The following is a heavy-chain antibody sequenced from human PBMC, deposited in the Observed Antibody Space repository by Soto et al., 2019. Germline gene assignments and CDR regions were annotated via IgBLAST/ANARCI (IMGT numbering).Heavy chain of an antibody. CDR2: IYSGGST. CDR3: ARGRDCCGDCSNWFDP. V-gene: IGHV3-53*04. CDR1: GFTVSSNY. Sequence: EVRLVESGGGLVQPGGSLRLSCAASGFTVSSNYMSWVRQAPGKGLEWVSVIYSGGSTYYADSVMGRFTIPRHNSKNTLYLQMNSLRAEDTAGYYCARGRDCCGDCSNWFDPWGQGTLVTVSS. D-gene: IGHD2-21*02. J-gene: IGHJ5*02.